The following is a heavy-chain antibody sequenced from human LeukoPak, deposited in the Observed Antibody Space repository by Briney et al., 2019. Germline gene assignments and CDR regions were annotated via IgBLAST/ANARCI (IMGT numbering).Heavy chain of an antibody. CDR2: ISSGSNYI. Sequence: PGGSLRLSCAASGFTFSSYTMNWVRQAPGKGLEWVSYISSGSNYIYYADPEKGRFTISRDNAKNSLYLQMNSLRAEDTAVYYCARECHGDQGYGMDVWGQGTTVTVSS. CDR3: ARECHGDQGYGMDV. CDR1: GFTFSSYT. V-gene: IGHV3-21*01. J-gene: IGHJ6*02. D-gene: IGHD4-17*01.